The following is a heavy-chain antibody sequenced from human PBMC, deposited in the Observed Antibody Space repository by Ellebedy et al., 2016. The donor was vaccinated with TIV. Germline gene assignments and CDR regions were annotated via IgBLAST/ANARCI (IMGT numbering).Heavy chain of an antibody. CDR3: ACFDNRGNYSDY. V-gene: IGHV3-33*08. Sequence: GGSLRLXCAASGFTFSNYVMGWVRHVPGKGLEWVAVIYYDGRKKYYAESVRGRFTISRDNSKNTLYLQMDSLRAEDTAVYYCACFDNRGNYSDYWGRGALVTVSS. D-gene: IGHD3-22*01. CDR1: GFTFSNYV. CDR2: IYYDGRKK. J-gene: IGHJ4*02.